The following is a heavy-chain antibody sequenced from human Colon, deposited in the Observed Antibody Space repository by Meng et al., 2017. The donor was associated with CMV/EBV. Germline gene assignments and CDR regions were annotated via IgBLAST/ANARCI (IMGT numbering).Heavy chain of an antibody. J-gene: IGHJ2*01. CDR2: IYYTGND. CDR3: ARMALHWYFDL. D-gene: IGHD5-24*01. Sequence: QLQAPGPGLVKPSGTLSLTCPVSGDSISGRSYYWGWIRQPPGKGLEWIASIYYTGNDYHNPSLKSRVTISIDTSNNQFSLRLTSVTAADTAVYYCARMALHWYFDLWGRGTLVTVSS. V-gene: IGHV4-39*07. CDR1: GDSISGRSYY.